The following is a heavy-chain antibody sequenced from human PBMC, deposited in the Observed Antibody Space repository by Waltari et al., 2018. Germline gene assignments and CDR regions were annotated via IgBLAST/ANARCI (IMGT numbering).Heavy chain of an antibody. J-gene: IGHJ1*01. V-gene: IGHV4-39*01. CDR2: MQYRGIT. CDR3: GRIAFGYDGGYFQY. Sequence: QLQLQASGPGLVRPSEHLSLTCLVSGGYIATNHNWAWIRQPPGKGLEWMGNMQYRGITFYNPSLMSRVTISLDTSKNQFSLTLTSVDAADTAVYFCGRIAFGYDGGYFQYWGQGTLVTVSS. CDR1: GGYIATNHN. D-gene: IGHD3-3*01.